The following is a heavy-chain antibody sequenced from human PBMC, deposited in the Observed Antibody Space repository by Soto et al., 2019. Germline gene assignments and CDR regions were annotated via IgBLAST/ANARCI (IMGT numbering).Heavy chain of an antibody. CDR3: AKTLGYCTSSSCSRDFYYYYGMEV. J-gene: IGHJ6*02. CDR2: IWYDGSNK. D-gene: IGHD2-2*01. CDR1: GFTFSSYG. Sequence: GGSLRLSCAASGFTFSSYGMHWVRQAPGKGLEWVAVIWYDGSNKYYADSVKGRFTISRDNPKNTLYLQMNSLRAEDTAVYYCAKTLGYCTSSSCSRDFYYYYGMEVWGQGTTVTAP. V-gene: IGHV3-30*02.